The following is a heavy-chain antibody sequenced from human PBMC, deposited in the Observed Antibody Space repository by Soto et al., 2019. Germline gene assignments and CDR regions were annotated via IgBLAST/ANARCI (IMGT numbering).Heavy chain of an antibody. V-gene: IGHV1-18*01. CDR3: VMTTVTELDY. CDR2: ISAYNGNT. Sequence: QVQVVQSGAEVKEPGASVKVSCKASGYNFTSYGISWVRQAPGQGLEWMGWISAYNGNTKFAQKFQGRVNMTTDTSTGTAYMELRSMRSDDTAVYYCVMTTVTELDYWGRGALVTVSS. J-gene: IGHJ4*02. D-gene: IGHD4-17*01. CDR1: GYNFTSYG.